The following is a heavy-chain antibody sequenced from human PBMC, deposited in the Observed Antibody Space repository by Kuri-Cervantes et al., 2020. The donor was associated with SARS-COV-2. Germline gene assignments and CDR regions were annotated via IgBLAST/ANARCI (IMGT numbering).Heavy chain of an antibody. CDR3: ARVMASRGYGLPDAFDI. J-gene: IGHJ3*02. CDR2: IIPILGTA. Sequence: SVKVSCKASGGTFSSYAISWARQAPGQGLEWMGRIIPILGTANYAQKFQGRVTITADKSTSTAYMELSSLKASDTAMYYCARVMASRGYGLPDAFDIWGQGTMVTVSS. D-gene: IGHD3-22*01. CDR1: GGTFSSYA. V-gene: IGHV1-69*04.